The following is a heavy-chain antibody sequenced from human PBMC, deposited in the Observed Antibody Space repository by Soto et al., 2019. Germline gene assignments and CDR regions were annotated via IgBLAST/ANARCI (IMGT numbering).Heavy chain of an antibody. Sequence: GESLKISCKGSGYSFTSYWISWVRQMPGKGREWMGRIDPSDSYTNYSPSFQGHVTISADKSISTAYLQCSSLKASDTAMYYCARRVVNIAAAGAYGMDVWGQGTTVTVS. CDR2: IDPSDSYT. D-gene: IGHD6-13*01. J-gene: IGHJ6*02. CDR3: ARRVVNIAAAGAYGMDV. V-gene: IGHV5-10-1*01. CDR1: GYSFTSYW.